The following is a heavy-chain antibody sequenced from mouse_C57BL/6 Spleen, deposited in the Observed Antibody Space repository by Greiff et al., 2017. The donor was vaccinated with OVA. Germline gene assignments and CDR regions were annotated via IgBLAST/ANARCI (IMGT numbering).Heavy chain of an antibody. D-gene: IGHD2-4*01. Sequence: EVKLQESGPGLVKPSQSLSLTCSVTGYSITSGYYWNWIRQFPGNKLEWMGYISYDGSNNYNPSLKNRISITRDTSKNQFFLKLNSVTTEDTATYYCAREGDYGGPPLDYWGQGTTLTVSS. CDR2: ISYDGSN. V-gene: IGHV3-6*01. CDR3: AREGDYGGPPLDY. J-gene: IGHJ2*01. CDR1: GYSITSGYY.